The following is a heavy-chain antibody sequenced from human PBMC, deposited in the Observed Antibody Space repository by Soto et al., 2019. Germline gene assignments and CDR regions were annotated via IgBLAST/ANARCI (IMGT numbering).Heavy chain of an antibody. CDR1: GGSISSYC. V-gene: IGHV4-59*08. Sequence: PSETLSLTCTVSGGSISSYCWSWIRQPPGKGLEWIGYIYYSGSTNYNPSLRSRVTISVDTSKNQFSLKLSSVTAADTAVYYCARRYGLGSFDYWGQGTLVTVSS. J-gene: IGHJ4*02. D-gene: IGHD3-10*01. CDR2: IYYSGST. CDR3: ARRYGLGSFDY.